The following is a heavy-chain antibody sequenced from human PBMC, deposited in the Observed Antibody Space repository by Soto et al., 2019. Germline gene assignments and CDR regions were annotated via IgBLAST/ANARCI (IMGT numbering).Heavy chain of an antibody. D-gene: IGHD1-26*01. CDR3: ARLLECELQPGP. CDR1: GGSISSSSYY. Sequence: SETLSLTCTVSGGSISSSSYYWGWIRQPPGKGLEWIGSIYYSGSTYYNPSLKSRVTISVDTSKNQFSLKLSSVTAADTAVYYCARLLECELQPGPWGQGTLVTVSS. J-gene: IGHJ4*02. V-gene: IGHV4-39*01. CDR2: IYYSGST.